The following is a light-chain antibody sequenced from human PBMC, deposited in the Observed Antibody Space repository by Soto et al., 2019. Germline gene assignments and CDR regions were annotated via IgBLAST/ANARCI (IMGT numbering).Light chain of an antibody. J-gene: IGLJ2*01. Sequence: QSVLTQPPSASGTPGQRVSISCSRSNSNIGSDYVYWYQHLPGTAPKLLIYRNNQRPSGVPDRFSRSKSDTSASLAISGLRSEDEADYYCAAWDDSLSGPVFGGGTKLTVL. CDR3: AAWDDSLSGPV. V-gene: IGLV1-47*01. CDR2: RNN. CDR1: NSNIGSDY.